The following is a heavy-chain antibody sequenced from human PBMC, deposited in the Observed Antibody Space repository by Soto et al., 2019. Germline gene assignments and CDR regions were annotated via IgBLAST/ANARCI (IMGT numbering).Heavy chain of an antibody. CDR1: GFSLSTSGVG. CDR2: IYWDDSK. CDR3: APKGPEAWPLDY. Sequence: QITLKESGPTLVRPTQTLTLTCAFSGFSLSTSGVGVGWIRQPPGKALEWLAVIYWDDSKHYSPSLRSRLTITKDASKNQVVLTMTNMDPMDTGTYYCAPKGPEAWPLDYWGQGTLVTVSS. J-gene: IGHJ4*02. V-gene: IGHV2-5*02.